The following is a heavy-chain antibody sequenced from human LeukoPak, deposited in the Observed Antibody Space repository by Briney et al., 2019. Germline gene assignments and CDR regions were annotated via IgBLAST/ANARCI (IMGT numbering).Heavy chain of an antibody. CDR1: EYTFTSYY. CDR2: VIPSGGST. CDR3: ARVVTDSSGWYHFDY. J-gene: IGHJ4*02. D-gene: IGHD6-19*01. V-gene: IGHV1-46*01. Sequence: ASVKVSCKASEYTFTSYYIHWLRQAPGQGLEWMGIVIPSGGSTTYAQTFQGRVTMTRDTSTRTVYMELSSLRSEDTAVYYCARVVTDSSGWYHFDYWGQGTLVTVSS.